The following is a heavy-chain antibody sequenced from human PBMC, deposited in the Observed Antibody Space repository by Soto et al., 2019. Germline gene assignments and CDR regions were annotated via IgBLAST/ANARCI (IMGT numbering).Heavy chain of an antibody. J-gene: IGHJ4*02. CDR2: ISGSGDYT. CDR3: ARSSGTVQWLVGSV. V-gene: IGHV3-21*01. CDR1: GFTFNSYS. D-gene: IGHD6-19*01. Sequence: EVQLVESGGGLVKSGGSLRLSCAASGFTFNSYSMSWVRQAPGKGLEWVSSISGSGDYTYYADSVKGRFTISRDNAKNSLYLQMNSLRAEDTVMYFCARSSGTVQWLVGSVWRQGNLVTVSS.